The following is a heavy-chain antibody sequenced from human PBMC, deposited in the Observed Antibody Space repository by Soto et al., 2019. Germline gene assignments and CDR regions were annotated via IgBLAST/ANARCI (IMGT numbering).Heavy chain of an antibody. Sequence: QVQLVQSGAGVKKPRASVKVSCKASGYTFTSYGISWVRQAPGQGLEWMGWISAYNGNTNYAQKLQGRVTMTTDTSTSTAYMELRSLRSDDTAVYYCARDYFIAAAAVNWFDPWGQGTLVTVSS. V-gene: IGHV1-18*01. D-gene: IGHD6-13*01. CDR3: ARDYFIAAAAVNWFDP. J-gene: IGHJ5*02. CDR2: ISAYNGNT. CDR1: GYTFTSYG.